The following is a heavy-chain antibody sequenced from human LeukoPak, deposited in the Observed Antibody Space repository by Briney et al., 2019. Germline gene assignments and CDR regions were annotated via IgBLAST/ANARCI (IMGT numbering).Heavy chain of an antibody. CDR2: ISWNSGDI. J-gene: IGHJ4*02. V-gene: IGHV3-9*01. CDR3: ARPQM. CDR1: GFIFDDYA. D-gene: IGHD1-14*01. Sequence: GGSLRLSCAASGFIFDDYAIHWVRQAPGKGLEWVSGISWNSGDIGYADSVKGRFTISRDNSKNTLYLQMNSLRAEDTAVYYCARPQMWGQGTLVTVSS.